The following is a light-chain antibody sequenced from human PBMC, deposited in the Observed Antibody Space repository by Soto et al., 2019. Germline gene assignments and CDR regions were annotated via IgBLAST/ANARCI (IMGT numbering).Light chain of an antibody. CDR2: ENN. V-gene: IGLV1-51*02. Sequence: QSVLTQPPSVSGAPGQRVTISCTGSSSNIGAGYDVSWYQQLPGTAPKLLIYENNKRPSGIPDRFSGSKSGTSATLGITGLQTGDEADYYCGTWDSSLSALYVFGTGTKVTVL. CDR3: GTWDSSLSALYV. CDR1: SSNIGAGYD. J-gene: IGLJ1*01.